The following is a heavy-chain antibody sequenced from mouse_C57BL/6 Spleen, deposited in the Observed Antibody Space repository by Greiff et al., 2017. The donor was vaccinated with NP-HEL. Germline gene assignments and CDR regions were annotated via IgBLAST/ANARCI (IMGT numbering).Heavy chain of an antibody. CDR1: GFSLTSYG. CDR2: IWSGGST. Sequence: VQLQQSGPGLVQPSQSLSITCTASGFSLTSYGVHWVRQSPGKGLEWLGVIWSGGSTDYNAAFISRLSISKDNSKSQVFFKMNSLQADDTAIYYCARSEGDYGSSYMFAYWGQGTLVTVSA. J-gene: IGHJ3*01. V-gene: IGHV2-2*01. CDR3: ARSEGDYGSSYMFAY. D-gene: IGHD1-1*01.